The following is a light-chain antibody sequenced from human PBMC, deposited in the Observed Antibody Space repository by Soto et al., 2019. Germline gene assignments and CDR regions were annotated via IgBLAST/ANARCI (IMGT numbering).Light chain of an antibody. CDR3: SSYTSNSTHVV. J-gene: IGLJ2*01. CDR2: EVS. V-gene: IGLV2-14*01. CDR1: SSDVGGYNY. Sequence: QSALTQPASVSGSPGQSITISCTGTSSDVGGYNYVSWYQQHPGKAPKLMIYEVSNRPSGVSNRLSGSKSGNTASLTISGLQAEDEADYYCSSYTSNSTHVVFGGGTKVTVL.